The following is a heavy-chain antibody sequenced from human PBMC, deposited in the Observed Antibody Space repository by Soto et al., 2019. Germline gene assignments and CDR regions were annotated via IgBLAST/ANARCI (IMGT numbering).Heavy chain of an antibody. J-gene: IGHJ6*02. CDR3: ARTESGYSYGMDV. V-gene: IGHV5-51*01. CDR1: GESFISYW. Sequence: GESLKISCKGSGESFISYWIGWVRQMPGKGLEWMGIIYPGDSDTRYSPSFQGQVTISADKSISTAYLQWSSLKASDTAMYYCARTESGYSYGMDVWGQGTTVTVSS. D-gene: IGHD5-18*01. CDR2: IYPGDSDT.